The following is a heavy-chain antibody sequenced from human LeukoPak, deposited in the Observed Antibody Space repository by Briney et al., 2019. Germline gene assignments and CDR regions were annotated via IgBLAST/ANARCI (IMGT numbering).Heavy chain of an antibody. J-gene: IGHJ4*02. Sequence: GGSLRLSCAASRFTLSNYWMSWVRQAPGMGLEWVANIKQDVSETYYVDSVKGRFTISRDNAKNSLSLQMNSLRAEDTAVYYCARQRGSGCLDYWGQGTLVTVSS. D-gene: IGHD6-19*01. CDR2: IKQDVSET. CDR1: RFTLSNYW. CDR3: ARQRGSGCLDY. V-gene: IGHV3-7*01.